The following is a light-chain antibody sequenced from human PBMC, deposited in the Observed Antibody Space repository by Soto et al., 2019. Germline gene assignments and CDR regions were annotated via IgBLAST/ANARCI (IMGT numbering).Light chain of an antibody. J-gene: IGLJ1*01. V-gene: IGLV1-40*01. Sequence: QSVLTQPPSVSGAPGQRVTISCTGSSSNIGATYDVQWYQQLPGTAPKLLIYGNSNRPSGVPDRFSGSKSGTSASLAITGLPADDEADYYCQSYDSSLSAHYVFGTGTKLTVL. CDR3: QSYDSSLSAHYV. CDR2: GNS. CDR1: SSNIGATYD.